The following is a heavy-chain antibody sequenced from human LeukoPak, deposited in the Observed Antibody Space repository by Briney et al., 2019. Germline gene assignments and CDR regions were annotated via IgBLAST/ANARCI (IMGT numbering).Heavy chain of an antibody. J-gene: IGHJ3*02. CDR2: IIPIFGTA. D-gene: IGHD3-22*01. CDR3: AREIASSMIVVVITTGGAFDI. CDR1: GGTFSSYA. V-gene: IGHV1-69*05. Sequence: SVKVSCKASGGTFSSYAISWVRQAPGQGLEWMGRIIPIFGTANYAQKFQGRVAITTDESTSTAYMELSSLRSEDTAVYYCAREIASSMIVVVITTGGAFDIWGQGTMVTVSS.